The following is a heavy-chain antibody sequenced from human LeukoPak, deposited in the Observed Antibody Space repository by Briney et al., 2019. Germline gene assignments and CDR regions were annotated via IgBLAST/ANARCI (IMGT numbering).Heavy chain of an antibody. Sequence: PSETLSLTCTVSGGSISSSSYYWGWVRQPPGKGLEWIGSIYYSGSTYYNPSLKSRVTISVDTSKNQFSLKLSSVTAADTAVYYCARHHLGYCSSTSCGYFDLWGRGTLVTVSS. CDR1: GGSISSSSYY. V-gene: IGHV4-39*01. CDR2: IYYSGST. CDR3: ARHHLGYCSSTSCGYFDL. J-gene: IGHJ2*01. D-gene: IGHD2-2*01.